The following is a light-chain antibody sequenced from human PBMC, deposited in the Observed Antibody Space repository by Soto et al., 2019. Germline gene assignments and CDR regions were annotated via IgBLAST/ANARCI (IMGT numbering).Light chain of an antibody. V-gene: IGKV3-15*01. CDR2: HTS. J-gene: IGKJ4*01. Sequence: EIVMTQSPATLSVSPGDSATLSCRASQSISDNVAWYQQKPGLAPRLLIYHTSTRATGVLARFSGSGSGTEFSLTISSLQSDDSAVYYCQRYDNWPLTFGGGTKVEIK. CDR1: QSISDN. CDR3: QRYDNWPLT.